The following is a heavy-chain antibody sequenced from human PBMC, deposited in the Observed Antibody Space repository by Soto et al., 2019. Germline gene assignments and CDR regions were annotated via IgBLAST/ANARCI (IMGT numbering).Heavy chain of an antibody. V-gene: IGHV4-39*01. D-gene: IGHD3-16*01. CDR3: ARRGGGDYYYYMDV. CDR2: IYYSGST. Sequence: SETLSLTCTVSGGSISSSSYYWGWIRQPPGKGLEWIGSIYYSGSTYYNPSLKSRVTISVDTSKNQFSLKLSSVTAADTAVYYCARRGGGDYYYYMDVWGKGTTVTVSS. J-gene: IGHJ6*03. CDR1: GGSISSSSYY.